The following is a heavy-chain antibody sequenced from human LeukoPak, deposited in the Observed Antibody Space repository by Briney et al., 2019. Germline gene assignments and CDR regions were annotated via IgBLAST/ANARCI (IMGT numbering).Heavy chain of an antibody. J-gene: IGHJ4*02. CDR2: ISNNGGST. V-gene: IGHV3-23*01. Sequence: PGGSLRLSCAASGFTFRNYAMSWVRQASGKGLEWVSVISNNGGSTHYADSVKGRFTISRDNSKNMLYLQMNSLRAEDTAIYYCVLAEYWGQGILVTVSS. D-gene: IGHD3-3*02. CDR1: GFTFRNYA. CDR3: VLAEY.